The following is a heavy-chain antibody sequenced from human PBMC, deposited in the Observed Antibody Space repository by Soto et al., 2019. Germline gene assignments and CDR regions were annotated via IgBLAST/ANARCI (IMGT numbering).Heavy chain of an antibody. D-gene: IGHD2-15*01. CDR1: GFTFSNYG. CDR2: MSFDGSNE. J-gene: IGHJ3*02. Sequence: QVHLVESGGGVVQPGRSLRLSCAASGFTFSNYGMHWVRQAPGKGLEWLAVMSFDGSNEYYADSVQGRHTISRDNSKNTLYLQMNSLRTEDTAVYHCAKDAAVAFDIWGQGTMVTVSS. V-gene: IGHV3-30*18. CDR3: AKDAAVAFDI.